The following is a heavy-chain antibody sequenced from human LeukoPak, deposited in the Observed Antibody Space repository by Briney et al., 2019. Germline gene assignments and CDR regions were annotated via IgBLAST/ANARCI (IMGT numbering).Heavy chain of an antibody. D-gene: IGHD3-22*01. J-gene: IGHJ4*02. V-gene: IGHV1-69*13. CDR1: GYTFTSYY. CDR3: ARARYYYDSSGYYSDRYYFDY. Sequence: ASVKVSCKASGYTFTSYYMHWVRQAPGQGLEWMGGIIPIFGTANYAQKFQGRVTITADESTSTAYMELSSLRSEDTAVYYCARARYYYDSSGYYSDRYYFDYWGQGTLVTVSS. CDR2: IIPIFGTA.